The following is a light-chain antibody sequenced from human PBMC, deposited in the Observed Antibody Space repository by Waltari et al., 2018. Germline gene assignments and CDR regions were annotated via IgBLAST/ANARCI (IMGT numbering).Light chain of an antibody. J-gene: IGKJ1*01. CDR3: QQYNNWPGT. Sequence: EIVMTQSPATLSVSPGERATLPCRASQNVSSNLAWYQQKPGQAPRLLIYGASTRATGIPARFSGSGSGTEFTLTISSLQSEDFAVYYCQQYNNWPGTFGQGTKVEIK. V-gene: IGKV3-15*01. CDR2: GAS. CDR1: QNVSSN.